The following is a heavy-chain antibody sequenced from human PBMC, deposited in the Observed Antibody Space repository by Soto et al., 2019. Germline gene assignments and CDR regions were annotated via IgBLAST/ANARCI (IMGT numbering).Heavy chain of an antibody. D-gene: IGHD3-22*01. J-gene: IGHJ4*01. CDR3: ARDRDYYKADY. V-gene: IGHV3-7*01. CDR1: GFTFSGYW. CDR2: IMKDGGEK. Sequence: EVQLVESGGGLVQPGGSLRLSCAASGFTFSGYWMGWVRQAPGKGLEWVASIMKDGGEKKYVDSVRGRFTIPRDNVQNSLFLQMDSLRVEDTAVYYCARDRDYYKADYWGQGTLVTVSS.